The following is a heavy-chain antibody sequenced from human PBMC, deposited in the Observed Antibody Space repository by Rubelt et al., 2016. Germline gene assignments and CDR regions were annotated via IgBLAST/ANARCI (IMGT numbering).Heavy chain of an antibody. CDR3: ARGGSNQECGGDCRDAFDI. CDR2: IYYSGST. V-gene: IGHV4-59*09. D-gene: IGHD2-21*02. Sequence: EWIGYIYYSGSTNYNPSLKSRVTISVDTSKNQFSLKLSSVTAADTAVYYCARGGSNQECGGDCRDAFDIWGQGTMVTVSS. J-gene: IGHJ3*02.